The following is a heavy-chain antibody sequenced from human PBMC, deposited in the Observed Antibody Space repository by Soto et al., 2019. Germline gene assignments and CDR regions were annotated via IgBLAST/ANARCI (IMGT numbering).Heavy chain of an antibody. D-gene: IGHD3-10*01. J-gene: IGHJ4*02. CDR3: ARDRFTMVRGVRSDLDY. V-gene: IGHV3-7*01. CDR1: GFTFSSYW. CDR2: IKQDGSEK. Sequence: GGSLRLSCAASGFTFSSYWMSWVRQAPGKGLEWVANIKQDGSEKYYVDSVKGRLTISRDNAKNSLYLQMNSLRAEDTAVYYCARDRFTMVRGVRSDLDYWGQGTLVTVSS.